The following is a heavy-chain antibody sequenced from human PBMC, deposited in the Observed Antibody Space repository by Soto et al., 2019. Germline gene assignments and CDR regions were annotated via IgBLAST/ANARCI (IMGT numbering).Heavy chain of an antibody. Sequence: GASVKVSCKASGYTFTSYYMHWVRQAPGQGLEWMGIINPSGGSTSYAQKFQGRVTMTRDTSTSTVYMELSSLRSEDTAVYYCARDRILYSYGANWFDPWGQGTLITVS. D-gene: IGHD5-18*01. J-gene: IGHJ5*02. CDR2: INPSGGST. V-gene: IGHV1-46*01. CDR3: ARDRILYSYGANWFDP. CDR1: GYTFTSYY.